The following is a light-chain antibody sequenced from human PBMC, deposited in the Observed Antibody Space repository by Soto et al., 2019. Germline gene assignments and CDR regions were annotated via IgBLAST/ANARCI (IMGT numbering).Light chain of an antibody. CDR2: AAS. V-gene: IGKV1-8*01. CDR1: QGISSY. CDR3: QQYYSYPLT. Sequence: IQMTQSPSSFSASTGERVTITCGASQGISSYLAWYQQKPGKAPKLLIYAASTLQSGVPSRFSGSGSGTDFTLTISCLQSEDFATYYCQQYYSYPLTFGGGTKVDIK. J-gene: IGKJ4*01.